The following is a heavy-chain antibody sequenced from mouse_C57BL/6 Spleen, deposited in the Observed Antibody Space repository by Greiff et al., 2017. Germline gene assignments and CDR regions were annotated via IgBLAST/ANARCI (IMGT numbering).Heavy chain of an antibody. CDR1: GYTFTSYW. CDR2: ILPNSGST. Sequence: QVQLQQPGAELVKPGASVKLSCKASGYTFTSYWMHWVKPRPGQGLEWIGMILPNSGSTNYNEKFKSKATLTVDKSSRTAYMQLSSLTSEDSAVYYGARFDYDRAYGYFDGWGTGTTGTVSS. D-gene: IGHD2-4*01. V-gene: IGHV1-64*01. CDR3: ARFDYDRAYGYFDG. J-gene: IGHJ1*03.